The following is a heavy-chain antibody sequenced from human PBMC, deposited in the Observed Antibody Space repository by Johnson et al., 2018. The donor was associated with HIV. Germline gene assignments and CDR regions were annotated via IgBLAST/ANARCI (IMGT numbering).Heavy chain of an antibody. J-gene: IGHJ3*02. CDR2: ISYDGSNK. Sequence: QVQLVESGGGVVQPGRSLRLSCAASRFTFSSYAMHWVRQAPGKGLEWVAVISYDGSNKYYSDSVKGRFTISRDNSKNTLYLQMNSLRAEDTAVYYCAKPEGKPGYGGILDAFDIWGQGTMVTVSS. D-gene: IGHD4-23*01. CDR3: AKPEGKPGYGGILDAFDI. CDR1: RFTFSSYA. V-gene: IGHV3-30*14.